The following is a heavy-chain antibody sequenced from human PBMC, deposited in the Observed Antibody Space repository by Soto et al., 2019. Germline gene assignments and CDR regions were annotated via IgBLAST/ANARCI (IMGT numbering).Heavy chain of an antibody. J-gene: IGHJ6*03. CDR3: ARASRTSLYYYYYYMDV. Sequence: QVQLVESGGGVVQPGRSLRLSCAASGFTFSSYGMHWVRQAPGKGLEWVAVIWYDGSNKYYADSVKGRFTISRDNSKNTLYLQMNSLGAEDTAVYYCARASRTSLYYYYYYMDVWGKGTTVTVSS. D-gene: IGHD6-6*01. CDR2: IWYDGSNK. V-gene: IGHV3-33*01. CDR1: GFTFSSYG.